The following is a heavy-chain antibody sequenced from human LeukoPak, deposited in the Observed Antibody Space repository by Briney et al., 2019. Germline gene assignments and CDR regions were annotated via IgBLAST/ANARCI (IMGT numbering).Heavy chain of an antibody. J-gene: IGHJ4*02. CDR2: INWNGGST. CDR1: GFTFDDYG. CDR3: ARVRGFALDGYNNYFDY. Sequence: PGGSLRLSCAASGFTFDDYGMSWVRHAPGKGLEWVSGINWNGGSTGYADSVKGRFTISRDNAKNSLYLQMNSLRAEDTALYYCARVRGFALDGYNNYFDYWGQGTLVTVSS. D-gene: IGHD5-24*01. V-gene: IGHV3-20*04.